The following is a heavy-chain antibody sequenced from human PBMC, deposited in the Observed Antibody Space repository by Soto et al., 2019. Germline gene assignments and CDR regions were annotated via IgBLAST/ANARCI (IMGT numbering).Heavy chain of an antibody. CDR2: IIPIFGTA. CDR1: GGTFSSYA. Sequence: QVQLVQSGAEVKKPGSSVKVSCKASGGTFSSYAISWVRQAPGQGLEWMGGIIPIFGTANYAQKFQGRVTITADESTSTAYMELSSLRSEDTAVYYCARDRSVAGHYYYYYGMDVWGQGTTVTVSS. V-gene: IGHV1-69*01. D-gene: IGHD6-19*01. J-gene: IGHJ6*02. CDR3: ARDRSVAGHYYYYYGMDV.